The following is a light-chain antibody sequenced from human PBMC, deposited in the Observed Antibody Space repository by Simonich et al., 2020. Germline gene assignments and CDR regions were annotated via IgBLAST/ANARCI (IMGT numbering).Light chain of an antibody. CDR1: QSVSTY. Sequence: EIVLTQSPATLSLSPGERATLSCRASQSVSTYLACYQQKPGQAPRLLIYDASNRATGIPARFSGSGSGTDFTLTISSLEPEDFAVYYCQQRSNWPITFGQGTRLEFK. V-gene: IGKV3-11*01. CDR2: DAS. CDR3: QQRSNWPIT. J-gene: IGKJ5*01.